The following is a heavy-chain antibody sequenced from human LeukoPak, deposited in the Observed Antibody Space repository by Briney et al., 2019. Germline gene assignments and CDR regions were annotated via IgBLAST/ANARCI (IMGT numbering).Heavy chain of an antibody. D-gene: IGHD6-19*01. CDR2: LIPMFGTA. V-gene: IGHV1-69*05. CDR1: GGSFNNYV. CDR3: ARESPRRAVTGMDY. Sequence: GASVKVSCKASGGSFNNYVITWVRQAPGQGLEWMGGLIPMFGTAKYAQKFQGRVTINTDESTSTAYMELSSLRSDDTAVYYCARESPRRAVTGMDYWGQGTLVTVSS. J-gene: IGHJ4*02.